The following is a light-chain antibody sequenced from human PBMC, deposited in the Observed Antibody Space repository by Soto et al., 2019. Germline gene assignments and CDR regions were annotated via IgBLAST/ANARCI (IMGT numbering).Light chain of an antibody. CDR2: AAS. J-gene: IGKJ5*01. CDR3: QQRSDWPIT. V-gene: IGKV3-11*01. Sequence: EIVLTQSPASLSLYPGERATLSCRASQSVDSHLVWYQQKPGQAPRLLIFAASNRATGIPVRFSGSGSGTDFTLAINRLEPDDCAVYYCQQRSDWPITFGQGTRLEIK. CDR1: QSVDSH.